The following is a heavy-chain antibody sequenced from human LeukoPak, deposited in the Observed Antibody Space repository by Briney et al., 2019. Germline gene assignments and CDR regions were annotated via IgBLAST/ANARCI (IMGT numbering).Heavy chain of an antibody. CDR1: GYTFTSYG. D-gene: IGHD3-3*01. Sequence: GASVKVSCKAAGYTFTSYGISWVRQAPGQGLEWMGWISAYNGNTNYAQKLQGRVTMTTDTSTSTAYMELRSLRSDDTAVYYCARIPGGFWSGSPYFDYWGQGTLVTVSS. CDR2: ISAYNGNT. V-gene: IGHV1-18*01. CDR3: ARIPGGFWSGSPYFDY. J-gene: IGHJ4*02.